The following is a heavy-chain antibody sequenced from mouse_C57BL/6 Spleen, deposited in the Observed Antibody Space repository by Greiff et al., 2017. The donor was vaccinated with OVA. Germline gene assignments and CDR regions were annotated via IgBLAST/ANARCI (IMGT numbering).Heavy chain of an antibody. CDR2: IYPGSGST. V-gene: IGHV1-55*01. J-gene: IGHJ4*01. D-gene: IGHD2-3*01. CDR1: GYTFTSYW. CDR3: AGWGYDDHANYYAMDY. Sequence: QVQLQQPGAELVKPGASVKMSCKASGYTFTSYWITWVKQRPGQGLEWIGDIYPGSGSTNYNEKFKSKATLTVDTSSSTAYMQLSNVTSGDSAIYYCAGWGYDDHANYYAMDYWDQGNSVTVSS.